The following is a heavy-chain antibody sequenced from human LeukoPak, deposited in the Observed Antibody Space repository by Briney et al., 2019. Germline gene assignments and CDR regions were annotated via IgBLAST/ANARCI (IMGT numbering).Heavy chain of an antibody. CDR1: GFTFSSYS. CDR3: AELGITMIGGV. CDR2: ISSSGSTI. Sequence: PGGSLRLSCAASGFTFSSYSLNWVRQAPGKGLEWVSYISSSGSTIYYADSVKGRFTISRDNAKNSLYLQMNSLRAEDTAVYYCAELGITMIGGVWGKGTTVTIS. V-gene: IGHV3-48*04. D-gene: IGHD3-10*02. J-gene: IGHJ6*03.